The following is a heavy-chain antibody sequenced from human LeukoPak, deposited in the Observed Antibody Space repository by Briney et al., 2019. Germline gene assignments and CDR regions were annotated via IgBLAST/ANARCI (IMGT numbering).Heavy chain of an antibody. CDR2: IIPIFGTA. J-gene: IGHJ4*02. CDR1: GGTFSSYA. V-gene: IGHV1-69*06. D-gene: IGHD2-2*01. Sequence: SVKVSCKASGGTFSSYAISWVRQAPGQGLEWMGGIIPIFGTANYAQKFQGRVTTTADKSTSTAYMELSSLRSEDTAVYYCASHCSSTSCYSRGDYWGQGTLVTVSS. CDR3: ASHCSSTSCYSRGDY.